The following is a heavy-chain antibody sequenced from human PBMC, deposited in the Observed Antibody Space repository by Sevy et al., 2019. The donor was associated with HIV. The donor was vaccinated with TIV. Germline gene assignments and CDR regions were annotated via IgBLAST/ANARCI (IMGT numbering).Heavy chain of an antibody. CDR2: KTGSAGVT. Sequence: GGFLRLSCAASGFSLSNYAMSCVRQAPGKGLEWISTKTGSAGVTYYADSVKGRFTISRDNSKNTLFLQMNSLRAEDTTLYYCAKGRIPRIGTLGPFDSWGQGTLVTVSS. D-gene: IGHD1-26*01. J-gene: IGHJ4*02. V-gene: IGHV3-23*01. CDR1: GFSLSNYA. CDR3: AKGRIPRIGTLGPFDS.